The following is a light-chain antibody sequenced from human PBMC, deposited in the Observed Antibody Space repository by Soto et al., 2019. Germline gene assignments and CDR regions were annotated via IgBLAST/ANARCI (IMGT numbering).Light chain of an antibody. CDR2: EIS. V-gene: IGLV2-14*01. Sequence: QSVLTQPASVSGSPGQSITISCTGTSSDVGGYNYVSWYQQHPGKAPKLMIYEISNRPSGVSNRFSGSKSGNTASLTISGPQDEEDADYSCSSYTSSLYVFGTGTKVTVL. CDR3: SSYTSSLYV. J-gene: IGLJ1*01. CDR1: SSDVGGYNY.